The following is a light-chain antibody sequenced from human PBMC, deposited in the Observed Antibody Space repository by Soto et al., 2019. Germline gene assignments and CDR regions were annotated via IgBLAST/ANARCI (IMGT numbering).Light chain of an antibody. CDR2: GAS. CDR3: QQYGSSGT. Sequence: ILITKSPSTLSSSHLERSTLSCRASQSVSTNLAWYQQKLGQAPRVLIFGASTRATGIPARFSGSGSGTDFTLTISRLEPEDFAVYYCQQYGSSGTFGQGTKVDIK. CDR1: QSVSTN. J-gene: IGKJ1*01. V-gene: IGKV3-20*01.